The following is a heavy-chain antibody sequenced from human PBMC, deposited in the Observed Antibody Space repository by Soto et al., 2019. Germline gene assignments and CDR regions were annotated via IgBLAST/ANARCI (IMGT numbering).Heavy chain of an antibody. CDR3: AKLVDYYDSSGYQIDY. Sequence: PGGSLRLSCAASGFTFSSYAMSWVRQAPGKGLEWVSAISGSGGSTYYADSVKGRFTISRDNSKNTLYLQMNSLRAEDTAVYYCAKLVDYYDSSGYQIDYWGQGTLVTVSS. V-gene: IGHV3-23*01. CDR1: GFTFSSYA. D-gene: IGHD3-22*01. CDR2: ISGSGGST. J-gene: IGHJ4*02.